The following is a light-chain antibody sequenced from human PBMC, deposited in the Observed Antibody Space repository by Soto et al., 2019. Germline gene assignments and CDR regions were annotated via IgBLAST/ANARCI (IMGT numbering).Light chain of an antibody. CDR3: QHYCNSRWT. J-gene: IGKJ1*01. V-gene: IGKV3-20*01. Sequence: EIVLTQSPGTLSLSPGERATLSCRASQSVSSIYLAWYQQKPGQAPRLLIYGVSSRAPGIPERFSGSGSGTEFTLTISRLEPEDFAVYYCQHYCNSRWTFGQGAKVEIK. CDR2: GVS. CDR1: QSVSSIY.